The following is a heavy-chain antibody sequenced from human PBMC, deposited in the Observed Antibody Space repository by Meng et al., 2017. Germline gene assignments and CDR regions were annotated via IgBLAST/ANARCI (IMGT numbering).Heavy chain of an antibody. CDR2: ISGSGGST. V-gene: IGHV3-23*01. CDR3: ANLAGLWFGELSHNDAFDI. CDR1: GFTFSSYA. J-gene: IGHJ3*02. Sequence: GESLKISCAASGFTFSSYAMSWVRQAPGKGLEWVSAISGSGGSTYYADSVKGRFTISRDNSKNTLYLQMNSLRAEDTAVYYCANLAGLWFGELSHNDAFDIWGQGIMVTVSS. D-gene: IGHD3-10*01.